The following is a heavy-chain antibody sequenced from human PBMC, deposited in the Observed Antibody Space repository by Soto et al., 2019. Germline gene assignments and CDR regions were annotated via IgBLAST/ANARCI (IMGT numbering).Heavy chain of an antibody. CDR1: GFTFSTYA. CDR2: ISSSGDST. J-gene: IGHJ5*02. D-gene: IGHD2-2*01. CDR3: AKNGYCSGTNCYALFDP. V-gene: IGHV3-23*01. Sequence: EAQLLESGGGLVQPGGSLRLSCAASGFTFSTYAMSWVRQAPGKGLDWVSSISSSGDSTKYADSVKGRFTISRDNSKNTLYLQMNNLSAADTAIYYCAKNGYCSGTNCYALFDPWGQGTRVTVSS.